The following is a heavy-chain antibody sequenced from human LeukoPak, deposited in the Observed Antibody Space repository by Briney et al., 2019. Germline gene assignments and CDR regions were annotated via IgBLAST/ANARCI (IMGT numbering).Heavy chain of an antibody. CDR2: INAGNGNT. CDR1: GYTFTSYA. D-gene: IGHD2-2*01. J-gene: IGHJ6*02. CDR3: ASRTDCSSTNCYAEGPDYYYGMDV. Sequence: GASVKVSCKASGYTFTSYAMHWVRQAPGQRLEWMGWINAGNGNTKYSQKFQGRVTITRDTSASTAYMELSSLRSEDTAVYYCASRTDCSSTNCYAEGPDYYYGMDVWGQGTTVTVSS. V-gene: IGHV1-3*01.